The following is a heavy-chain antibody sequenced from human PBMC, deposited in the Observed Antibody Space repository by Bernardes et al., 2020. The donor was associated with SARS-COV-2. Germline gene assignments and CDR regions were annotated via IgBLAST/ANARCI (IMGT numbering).Heavy chain of an antibody. CDR1: GFTLSSHW. CDR2: INPDGSSS. CDR3: AKGVEYSSSSGIDY. V-gene: IGHV3-74*01. J-gene: IGHJ4*02. D-gene: IGHD6-6*01. Sequence: GGSLRLSCAASGFTLSSHWMHWVRQGPGKGLVWVSRINPDGSSSNYADSVKGRFTISRDHAKNTLYLQMNSLRADDTALYYCAKGVEYSSSSGIDYWGQGTLVTVSS.